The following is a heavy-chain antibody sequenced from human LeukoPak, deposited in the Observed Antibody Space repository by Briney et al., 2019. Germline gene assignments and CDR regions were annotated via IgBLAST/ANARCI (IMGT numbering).Heavy chain of an antibody. V-gene: IGHV3-30*02. CDR1: GFTFSSYG. CDR2: IRYDGSNK. J-gene: IGHJ4*02. CDR3: AKDEGTSVDGDYFDY. D-gene: IGHD3-10*01. Sequence: GGSLRLSCAASGFTFSSYGMHWVRQAPGKGLEWVAFIRYDGSNKYYADSVKGRFTISRDNSKNTLYLQMNSLRAEDTAIYYCAKDEGTSVDGDYFDYWGQGTLVTVSS.